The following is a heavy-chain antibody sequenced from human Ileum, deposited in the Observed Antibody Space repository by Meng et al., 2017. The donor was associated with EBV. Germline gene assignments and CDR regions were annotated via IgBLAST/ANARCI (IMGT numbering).Heavy chain of an antibody. V-gene: IGHV4-30-4*01. CDR2: TYNGWGT. J-gene: IGHJ5*02. Sequence: LQDPGPGLVKPPGAPSFTCTVSGAPVDSGIYHWGGARPPQGKGLEAFGCTYNGWGTYSNPSLKRRVSMSVDTSKNQFSLTLSPVTAADTAVYYCNAYTAGGGGLGSWGQGTLVTVSS. D-gene: IGHD3-16*01. CDR1: GAPVDSGIYH. CDR3: NAYTAGGGGLGS.